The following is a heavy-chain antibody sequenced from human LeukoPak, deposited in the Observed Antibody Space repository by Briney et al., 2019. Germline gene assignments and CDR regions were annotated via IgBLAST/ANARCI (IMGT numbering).Heavy chain of an antibody. CDR2: IYPDDSDT. J-gene: IGHJ4*02. V-gene: IGHV5-51*01. D-gene: IGHD2-21*02. CDR1: GYTFTNYW. Sequence: GESLKISCKGSGYTFTNYWIGWVRRMPGKGLEWMGIIYPDDSDTRYSASFQGQVTISADKSISTAYLQWNSLEASDSAIYYCARRGDSDFRIDWGQGTLVTVSS. CDR3: ARRGDSDFRID.